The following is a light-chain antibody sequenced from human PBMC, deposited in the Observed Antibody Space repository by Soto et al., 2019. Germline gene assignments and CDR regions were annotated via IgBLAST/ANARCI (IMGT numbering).Light chain of an antibody. CDR3: QRYSWYWT. J-gene: IGKJ1*01. Sequence: DIPLNRSPSTVCESXGAQVTTTCRASQSISSFLAWYQQKARXAPNLXNDDASSLESGVTSRFSGSGCGTEFVITISSQQPDDFPTYYCQRYSWYWTFGQGTKVDIK. CDR2: DAS. CDR1: QSISSF. V-gene: IGKV1-5*01.